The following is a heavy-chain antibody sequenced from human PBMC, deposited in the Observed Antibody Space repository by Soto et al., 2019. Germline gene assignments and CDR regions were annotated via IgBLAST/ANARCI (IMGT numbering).Heavy chain of an antibody. J-gene: IGHJ4*02. D-gene: IGHD4-17*01. CDR2: ISGSGGST. Sequence: EVQLLESGGGLVQPGGSLRLSCAASGFTFSSYAMSWVRQAPGKGLEWVSAISGSGGSTYYADSVKGRFTISRDNSKNTLYLQMNSLTAEDTAVYYCAKGGNYGDYKDYWGQGTLVTVSS. CDR1: GFTFSSYA. CDR3: AKGGNYGDYKDY. V-gene: IGHV3-23*01.